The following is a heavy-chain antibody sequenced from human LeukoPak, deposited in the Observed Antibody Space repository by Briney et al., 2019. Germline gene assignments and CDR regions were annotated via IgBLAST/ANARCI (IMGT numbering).Heavy chain of an antibody. CDR3: ARDVEQWLVRVYYFDY. CDR1: GFTFDNYA. CDR2: ITWNSDNI. D-gene: IGHD6-19*01. Sequence: PGGSLRLSCAASGFTFDNYAMHWVRQAPGKGLEWVSGITWNSDNIGYADSVKGRFTISRDNAKNSLYLQMNSLRAEDTAVYYCARDVEQWLVRVYYFDYWGQGTLVTVSS. J-gene: IGHJ4*02. V-gene: IGHV3-9*01.